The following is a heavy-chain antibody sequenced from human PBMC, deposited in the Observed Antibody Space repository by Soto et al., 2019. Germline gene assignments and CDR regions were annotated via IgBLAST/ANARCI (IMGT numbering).Heavy chain of an antibody. CDR3: AKDIIAAAGTGWFDP. CDR2: ISWNSGSI. Sequence: EVQLVESGGGLVQPGRSLRLSCAASGFTFDDYAMHWVRQAPGKGLEWVSGISWNSGSIGYADSVKGRFTISRDNAKNSLYLQMNSLRAEDTALYYCAKDIIAAAGTGWFDPWGQGPLVTVSS. V-gene: IGHV3-9*01. J-gene: IGHJ5*02. D-gene: IGHD6-13*01. CDR1: GFTFDDYA.